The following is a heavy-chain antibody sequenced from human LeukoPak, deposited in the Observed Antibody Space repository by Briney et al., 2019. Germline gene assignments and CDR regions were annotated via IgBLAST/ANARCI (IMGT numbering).Heavy chain of an antibody. J-gene: IGHJ6*02. V-gene: IGHV3-30*18. CDR2: ISYDGSNK. Sequence: PGGSLRLSCAASGFTFSSYGMHWVRQAPGKGLEWVAVISYDGSNKYYADSVKGRFTISRDNSKNTLYLQMNSLRAEDTAVYYCVKSSIAARPVMHYGMDVWGQGTTVTVSS. CDR3: VKSSIAARPVMHYGMDV. D-gene: IGHD6-6*01. CDR1: GFTFSSYG.